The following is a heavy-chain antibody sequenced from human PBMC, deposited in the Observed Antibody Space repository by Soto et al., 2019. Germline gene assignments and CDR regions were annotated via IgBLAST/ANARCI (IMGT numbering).Heavy chain of an antibody. Sequence: QVQLQESGPGLVKPSETLSLTCTVSGGSISSYYWSWIRQPPGKGLEWIGYIYYRGSTNYNPSLKSRGTISVDTSKNQFSLKLSSVTAADTAMYYCARFNWYFDLWGRGTLVTVSS. CDR1: GGSISSYY. J-gene: IGHJ2*01. CDR3: ARFNWYFDL. V-gene: IGHV4-59*01. CDR2: IYYRGST.